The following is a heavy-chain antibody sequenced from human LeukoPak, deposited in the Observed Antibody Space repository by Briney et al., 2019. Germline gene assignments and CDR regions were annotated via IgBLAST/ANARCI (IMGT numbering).Heavy chain of an antibody. J-gene: IGHJ6*03. CDR2: INHSGST. V-gene: IGHV4-34*01. CDR3: AVSGYDDYYYYYYMDV. CDR1: GGSFSGYY. Sequence: QPSETLSLTCAVYGGSFSGYYWSWIRQPPGKGLEWIGEINHSGSTYYNPSLKSRVTISVDTSKNQFSLKLSSVTAADTAVYYCAVSGYDDYYYYYYMDVWGKGTTVTISS. D-gene: IGHD5-12*01.